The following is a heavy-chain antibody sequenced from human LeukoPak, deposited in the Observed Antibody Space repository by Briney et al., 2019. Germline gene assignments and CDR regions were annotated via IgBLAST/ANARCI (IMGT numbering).Heavy chain of an antibody. CDR3: ARAITMVRGYYYYMDV. J-gene: IGHJ6*03. Sequence: ASVKVSCKASGYSFTNYDINWVRQATGQGLEWMGWMNPNSGNTGYAQKFQGRVTITRNTSISTAYMELSSLRSEDTAVYYCARAITMVRGYYYYMDVWGKGTTVTVS. V-gene: IGHV1-8*03. D-gene: IGHD3-10*01. CDR2: MNPNSGNT. CDR1: GYSFTNYD.